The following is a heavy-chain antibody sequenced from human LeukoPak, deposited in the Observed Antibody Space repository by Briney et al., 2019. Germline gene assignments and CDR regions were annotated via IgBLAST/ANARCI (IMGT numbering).Heavy chain of an antibody. J-gene: IGHJ4*02. Sequence: GGSLRLSCAASGFAFSTYSMDWVRQAPGKGLEWVSMIYPNGNTFYTDSVKGRFTISRDNSKNTLDLQMSSLRAEDTAVYYCARRGHGYGSPFDYWGQGTLVTVSS. CDR2: IYPNGNT. V-gene: IGHV3-66*04. CDR3: ARRGHGYGSPFDY. CDR1: GFAFSTYS. D-gene: IGHD5-18*01.